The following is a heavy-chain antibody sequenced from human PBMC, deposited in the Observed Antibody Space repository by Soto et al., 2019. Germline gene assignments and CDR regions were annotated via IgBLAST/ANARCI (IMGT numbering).Heavy chain of an antibody. CDR2: ISYTWST. CDR1: GGSFSSGDYY. Sequence: QVQLQESGPGVVKPSQTLYLTCTVSGGSFSSGDYYWSWVRQPPGKGLEWIGYISYTWSTFNNPSLKSRVSISIDTSKAQFSLKLSSVTAADTAVYYCARIHFGVEPSYYYYGMDVWCQGTTVTVSS. D-gene: IGHD4-17*01. V-gene: IGHV4-30-4*01. J-gene: IGHJ6*02. CDR3: ARIHFGVEPSYYYYGMDV.